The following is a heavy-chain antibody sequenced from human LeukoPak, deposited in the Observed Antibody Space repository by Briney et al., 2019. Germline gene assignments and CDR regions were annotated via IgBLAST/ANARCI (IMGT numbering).Heavy chain of an antibody. CDR3: VQSGDGDAFDI. Sequence: PGGSLRLSCAASGFTFSSCSMNWVRQAPGKGLEWVSSISSSSSYIYYADSVKGRFTISRDNAKNSLYLQMNSLRAEDTAVYYCVQSGDGDAFDIWGQGTMVTVSS. V-gene: IGHV3-21*01. D-gene: IGHD4-17*01. CDR2: ISSSSSYI. CDR1: GFTFSSCS. J-gene: IGHJ3*02.